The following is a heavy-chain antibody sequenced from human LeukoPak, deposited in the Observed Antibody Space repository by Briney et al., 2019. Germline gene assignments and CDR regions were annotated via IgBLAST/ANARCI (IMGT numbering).Heavy chain of an antibody. CDR2: ISWNSGSI. J-gene: IGHJ4*02. V-gene: IGHV3-9*01. CDR3: AKDIRPYCSSTSCYSIGDY. Sequence: GGSLRLSCAASGFTFDDYAMHWVRQALGKGLEWVSGISWNSGSIGYAGSVKGRFTISRDNAKNSLYLQMNSLRAEDTALYYCAKDIRPYCSSTSCYSIGDYWGQGTLVTVSS. D-gene: IGHD2-2*02. CDR1: GFTFDDYA.